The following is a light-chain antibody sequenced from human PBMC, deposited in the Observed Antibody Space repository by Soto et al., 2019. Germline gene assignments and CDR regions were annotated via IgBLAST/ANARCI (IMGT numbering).Light chain of an antibody. CDR3: VSFAGGSYG. CDR2: DVN. CDR1: SSDVGAYIF. Sequence: QSVLTQPPSASGSPGQSVTISCTATSSDVGAYIFVSWYKQHPGKAPKLMVYDVNRRPPGVPDRFFGSKSGNTASMTVFGLQAEEEADYYCVSFAGGSYGFGTGTKVTVL. V-gene: IGLV2-8*01. J-gene: IGLJ1*01.